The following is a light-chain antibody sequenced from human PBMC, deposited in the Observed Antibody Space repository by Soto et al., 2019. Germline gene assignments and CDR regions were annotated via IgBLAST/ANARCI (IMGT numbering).Light chain of an antibody. CDR1: KLGDKY. Sequence: SYELTQPPSVSVSPGQTASITCSGDKLGDKYACWYQQKPDQSPVLVIYQDSKRPSGIPERFSGSNSGNTATLTISGTQAMEEADYYCQAWDSSTAPFGGGTQLTVL. CDR3: QAWDSSTAP. J-gene: IGLJ2*01. CDR2: QDS. V-gene: IGLV3-1*01.